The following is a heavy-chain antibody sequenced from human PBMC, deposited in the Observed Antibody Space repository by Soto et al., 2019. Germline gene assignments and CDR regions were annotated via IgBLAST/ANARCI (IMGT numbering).Heavy chain of an antibody. Sequence: EVQLVESGGGLVQPGGSLRLSCAASGFTFSSYSMNWVRQAPGKGLEWVSYISSSSSTIYYAGSVKGRFTISRDNAKNSLYLQMNSLRDEDTAVYYCASLTGIAAAGTPHGCWFDPWGQGTLVTVSS. CDR2: ISSSSSTI. J-gene: IGHJ5*02. CDR3: ASLTGIAAAGTPHGCWFDP. CDR1: GFTFSSYS. D-gene: IGHD6-13*01. V-gene: IGHV3-48*02.